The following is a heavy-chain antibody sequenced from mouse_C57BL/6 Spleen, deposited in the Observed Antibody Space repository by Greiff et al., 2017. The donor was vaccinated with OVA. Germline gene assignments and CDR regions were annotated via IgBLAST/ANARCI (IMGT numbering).Heavy chain of an antibody. Sequence: EVQLVESGPGLVKPSQSLSLTCSVTGYSITSGYYWNWIRQFPGNKLEWMGYISYDGSNNYNPSLKNRISITRDTSKNQFFLKLNSVTTEDTATYYCARGSIYYGNYYFDYWGQGTTLTVSS. CDR2: ISYDGSN. CDR1: GYSITSGYY. CDR3: ARGSIYYGNYYFDY. D-gene: IGHD2-1*01. J-gene: IGHJ2*01. V-gene: IGHV3-6*01.